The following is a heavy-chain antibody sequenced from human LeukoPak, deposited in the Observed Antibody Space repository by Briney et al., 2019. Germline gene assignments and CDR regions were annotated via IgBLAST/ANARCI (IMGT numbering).Heavy chain of an antibody. J-gene: IGHJ4*02. CDR1: GYTFTSYG. CDR3: ARQCGSSICPFDY. Sequence: GASVKVSCKASGYTFTSYGISWVRQAPGQGLEWMGWIITYNGNTNYAQRFQGRVTMTTDTSTSTAYMELRRLRSDDTAVYYCARQCGSSICPFDYWGQGTLVTVSS. D-gene: IGHD2-2*01. V-gene: IGHV1-18*01. CDR2: IITYNGNT.